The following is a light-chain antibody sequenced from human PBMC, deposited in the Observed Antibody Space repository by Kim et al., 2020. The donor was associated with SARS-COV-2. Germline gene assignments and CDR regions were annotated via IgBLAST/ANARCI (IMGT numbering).Light chain of an antibody. V-gene: IGLV3-19*01. Sequence: SSELTQDPAVSVALGQTVRITCQGDSLRSDYASWYQQKPGQAPVLVIYGKNNRPSGIPDRYSGSSSGNTASLTITGAQAEDEADYYCNSRDSRGNHRVFG. CDR2: GKN. CDR3: NSRDSRGNHRV. CDR1: SLRSDY. J-gene: IGLJ2*01.